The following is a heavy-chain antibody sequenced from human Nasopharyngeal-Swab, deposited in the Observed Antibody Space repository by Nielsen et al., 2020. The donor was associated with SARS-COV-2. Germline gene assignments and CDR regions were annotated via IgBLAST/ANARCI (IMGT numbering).Heavy chain of an antibody. D-gene: IGHD5-12*01. J-gene: IGHJ6*02. CDR2: ISYDGSNK. V-gene: IGHV3-30-3*01. CDR3: ARDKDYVDIVATILSPIYYYYGMDV. Sequence: QPPGKGLEWVGVISYDGSNKYYAGSVKGRFTISRDNSKNTLYLQMNSRRAENTAVYYCARDKDYVDIVATILSPIYYYYGMDVWGQGTTVTVSS.